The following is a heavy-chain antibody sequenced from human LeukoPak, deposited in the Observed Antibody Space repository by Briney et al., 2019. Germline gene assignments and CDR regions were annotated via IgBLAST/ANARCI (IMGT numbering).Heavy chain of an antibody. J-gene: IGHJ4*02. CDR2: IRYDGSNK. D-gene: IGHD4-17*01. CDR3: AKPDYGDYRFDY. CDR1: GFTLSSYG. V-gene: IGHV3-30*02. Sequence: PGGSLRLSCAASGFTLSSYGMHWVRQAPGKGLEWVAFIRYDGSNKYYADSVKGRFTISRDNSKNTLYLQMNSLRAEDTAVYYCAKPDYGDYRFDYWGQGTLVTVSS.